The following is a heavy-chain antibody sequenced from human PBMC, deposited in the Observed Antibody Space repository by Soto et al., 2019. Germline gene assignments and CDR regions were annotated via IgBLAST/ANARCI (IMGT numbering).Heavy chain of an antibody. Sequence: ASVKVSCKASGYTFTSYYMHWVRRAPGQGLEWMGIINPSGGSTSYAQKFQGRVTMTRDTSTSTVYMELSSLRSEDTAVYYCARVKKYCTNGVCYNWGLAYFDYWGQGTLVTLSS. J-gene: IGHJ4*02. V-gene: IGHV1-46*01. D-gene: IGHD2-8*01. CDR3: ARVKKYCTNGVCYNWGLAYFDY. CDR2: INPSGGST. CDR1: GYTFTSYY.